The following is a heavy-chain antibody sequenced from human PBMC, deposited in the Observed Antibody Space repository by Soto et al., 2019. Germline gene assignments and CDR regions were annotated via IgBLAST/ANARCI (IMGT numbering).Heavy chain of an antibody. CDR3: ATSHYYSTGNLDAFEI. V-gene: IGHV3-9*01. J-gene: IGHJ3*02. CDR1: GFTFDDYA. Sequence: EVQLVESGGGLVQPGRSLRLSCAASGFTFDDYAMHWVRQAPGKGLEWVSGISWITGTIDYTDSVQGRITITRDSAKSSLYLQITSLRPEDTALYYGATSHYYSTGNLDAFEIWGQGTMVTVSS. D-gene: IGHD3-22*01. CDR2: ISWITGTI.